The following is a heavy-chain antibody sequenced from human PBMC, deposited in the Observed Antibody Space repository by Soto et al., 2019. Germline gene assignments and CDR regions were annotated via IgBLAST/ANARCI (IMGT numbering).Heavy chain of an antibody. CDR2: ISGSGGST. D-gene: IGHD6-19*01. Sequence: GGSLRLSCAASGFTFSSYAMSWVRQAPGKGLEWVSAISGSGGSTDYADSVKGRFTISRDNSKNTLYLQMNSLRAEDTAVYFCAKDPRYSSGWAKLDYYYYYMDVWGKGTTVTVSS. CDR1: GFTFSSYA. J-gene: IGHJ6*03. CDR3: AKDPRYSSGWAKLDYYYYYMDV. V-gene: IGHV3-23*01.